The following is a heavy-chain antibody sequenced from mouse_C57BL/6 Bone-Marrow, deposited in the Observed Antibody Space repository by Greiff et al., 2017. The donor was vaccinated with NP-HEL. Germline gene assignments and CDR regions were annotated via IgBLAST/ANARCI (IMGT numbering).Heavy chain of an antibody. CDR3: ARRMAFYYYDGRDAMDY. V-gene: IGHV1-55*01. D-gene: IGHD2-4*01. CDR1: GYTFTSYW. CDR2: IYPGSGST. Sequence: QVQLQQPGAELVKPGASVKMSCKASGYTFTSYWITWVKQRPGQGLEWIGDIYPGSGSTNYNEKFKSKATLTVETSSSTAYMQLSSLTSEDSAVYYCARRMAFYYYDGRDAMDYWGQGTSVTVSS. J-gene: IGHJ4*01.